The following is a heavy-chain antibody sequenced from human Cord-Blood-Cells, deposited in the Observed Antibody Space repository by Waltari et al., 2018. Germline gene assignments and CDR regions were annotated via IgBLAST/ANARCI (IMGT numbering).Heavy chain of an antibody. CDR1: GGSFSGYY. Sequence: ETLSLTCAVYGGSFSGYYWSWIRQPPGKGLEWIGEINHSGSTNYNPSLKSRVTISVDTFKNQFSLKLSSVTAADTAVYYCARVGKRRNWFDPWGQGTLVTVSS. J-gene: IGHJ5*02. CDR2: INHSGST. CDR3: ARVGKRRNWFDP. D-gene: IGHD1-26*01. V-gene: IGHV4-34*01.